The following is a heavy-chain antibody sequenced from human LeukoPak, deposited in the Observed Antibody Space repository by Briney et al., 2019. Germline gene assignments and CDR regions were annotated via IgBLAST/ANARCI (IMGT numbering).Heavy chain of an antibody. CDR3: ARRSAYDYVWGSYRHAFDI. CDR1: GGSIRGYY. V-gene: IGHV4-34*01. CDR2: INHSGST. D-gene: IGHD3-16*02. Sequence: SETLSLTCNVSGGSIRGYYWSWIRQPPGKGLEWIGEINHSGSTNYNPSLKSRVTISVDTSKNQFSLKLSSVTAADTAVYYCARRSAYDYVWGSYRHAFDIWGQGTMVTVSS. J-gene: IGHJ3*02.